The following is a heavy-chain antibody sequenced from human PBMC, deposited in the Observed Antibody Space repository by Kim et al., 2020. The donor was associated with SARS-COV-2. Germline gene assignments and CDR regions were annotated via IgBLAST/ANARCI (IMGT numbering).Heavy chain of an antibody. CDR3: ARGSSGYRSTLDY. CDR1: GGSISSYY. V-gene: IGHV4-59*01. CDR2: IFYTGST. D-gene: IGHD2-2*02. J-gene: IGHJ4*02. Sequence: SETLSLTCTVSGGSISSYYWSWIRQPPGKGPEWIGYIFYTGSTTYNPSLKSRVTISVDASKNQFSLKLSSLTDADTAVYYCARGSSGYRSTLDYWGQGTL.